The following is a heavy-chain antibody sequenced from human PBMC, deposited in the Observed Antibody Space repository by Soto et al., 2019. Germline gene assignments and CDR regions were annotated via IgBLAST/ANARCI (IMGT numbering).Heavy chain of an antibody. CDR1: GGSFSGYY. Sequence: SETLSLTCAVYGGSFSGYYWSWIRQPPGKGLEWIGEIYYSGSTYYNPSLKSRVTISVDTSKNQFSLKLSSVTAADTAVYYCATGYYGDYEYYFDYWGQGTLVTVSS. D-gene: IGHD4-17*01. CDR3: ATGYYGDYEYYFDY. V-gene: IGHV4-34*01. J-gene: IGHJ4*02. CDR2: IYYSGST.